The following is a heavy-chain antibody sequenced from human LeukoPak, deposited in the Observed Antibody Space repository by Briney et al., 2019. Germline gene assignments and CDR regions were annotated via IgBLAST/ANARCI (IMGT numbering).Heavy chain of an antibody. Sequence: GGSLRLSCAASGFTFSSYSMNWVRQAPGKGLEWVSYISSSSSTIYYADSVKGRFTISRDNAKNSLYLQMNSLRAEDTAVYYCASHDFWSGYYRPGAFDIWGQGTMVTVSS. CDR3: ASHDFWSGYYRPGAFDI. J-gene: IGHJ3*02. V-gene: IGHV3-48*04. CDR2: ISSSSSTI. CDR1: GFTFSSYS. D-gene: IGHD3-3*01.